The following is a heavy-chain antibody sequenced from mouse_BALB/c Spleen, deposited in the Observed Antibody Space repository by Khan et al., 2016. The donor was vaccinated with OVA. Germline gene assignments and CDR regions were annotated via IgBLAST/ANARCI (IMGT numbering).Heavy chain of an antibody. J-gene: IGHJ2*01. CDR2: IWAGGST. CDR3: SRLEDR. Sequence: VQVVESGPGLVAPSQSLSITCTVSGFSLTSYGVHWVRQPPGKGLEWLGVIWAGGSTNYNSALMSRLSLRKDNTKSQVFLKMNSLQTDDTAMYYCSRLEDRWGQGTTLTVSS. V-gene: IGHV2-9*02. CDR1: GFSLTSYG.